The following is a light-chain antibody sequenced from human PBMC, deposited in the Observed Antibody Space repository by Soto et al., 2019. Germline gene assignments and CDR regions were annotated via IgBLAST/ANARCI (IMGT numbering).Light chain of an antibody. J-gene: IGLJ1*01. V-gene: IGLV2-23*02. CDR1: SSDVGSYNL. CDR3: CSYAGSRGV. Sequence: QSALTQPASVSGSPGQSITISCTGTSSDVGSYNLVSWYQQHPGKAPKLMIYEVSKRPSGVSNRFSGSKSGNTASLTISGLHAEDEADYYCCSYAGSRGVSGTGTKVTVL. CDR2: EVS.